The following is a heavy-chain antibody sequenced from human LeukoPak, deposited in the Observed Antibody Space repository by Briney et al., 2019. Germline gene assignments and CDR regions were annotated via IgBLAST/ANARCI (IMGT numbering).Heavy chain of an antibody. Sequence: GSVKVSFKASGYTFTSYYMHWVRQAPGQGLEWMGIINPSGGSTSYAQKFQGRVTMTRDTSTSTVYMELSSLRSEDTAVYYCARDPATGIFDYRGQGTLVTVSS. CDR2: INPSGGST. CDR3: ARDPATGIFDY. V-gene: IGHV1-46*01. D-gene: IGHD3-10*01. CDR1: GYTFTSYY. J-gene: IGHJ4*02.